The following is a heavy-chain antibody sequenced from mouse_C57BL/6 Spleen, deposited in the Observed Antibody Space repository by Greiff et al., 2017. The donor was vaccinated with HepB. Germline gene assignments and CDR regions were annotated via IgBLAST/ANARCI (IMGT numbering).Heavy chain of an antibody. V-gene: IGHV14-1*01. CDR3: TTPPTTVVAGDAMDY. CDR2: IDPEDGDT. D-gene: IGHD1-1*01. Sequence: DVKLQESGAELVRPGASVKLSCTASGFNIKDYYMHWVKQRPEQGLEWIGRIDPEDGDTEYAPKFQGKATMTADTSSNTAYLQLSSLTSEDTAVYYCTTPPTTVVAGDAMDYWGQGTSVTVSS. CDR1: GFNIKDYY. J-gene: IGHJ4*01.